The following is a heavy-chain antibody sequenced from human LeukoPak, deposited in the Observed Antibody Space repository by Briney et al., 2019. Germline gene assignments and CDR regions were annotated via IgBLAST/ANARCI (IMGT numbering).Heavy chain of an antibody. D-gene: IGHD5-12*01. CDR3: ARSAGRVRGLSVRVDP. CDR1: GGSLCGYF. CDR2: IYHSGST. J-gene: IGHJ5*02. V-gene: IGHV4-34*01. Sequence: LSETLSYTCAVYGGSLCGYFWSWIRPPPGEGRECMGEIYHSGSTNYNPSLKSRVTISVDTSKNQFSLKLSSVTAADTAVYYCARSAGRVRGLSVRVDPWGQGTLVTVSS.